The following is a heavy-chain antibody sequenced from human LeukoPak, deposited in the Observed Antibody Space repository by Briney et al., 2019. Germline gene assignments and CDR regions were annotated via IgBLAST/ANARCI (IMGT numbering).Heavy chain of an antibody. J-gene: IGHJ4*02. CDR3: ARDALLYDFWSGYPPAFDY. CDR1: GFTFSSHW. Sequence: PGGSLRLSCAASGFTFSSHWMSWVRQAPGKGLEWVANIKQDGSEKYYVDSVKGRFTISRDNAKNSLYLQMNSLRAEDTAVYYCARDALLYDFWSGYPPAFDYWGQGTLVTVSS. D-gene: IGHD3-3*01. CDR2: IKQDGSEK. V-gene: IGHV3-7*01.